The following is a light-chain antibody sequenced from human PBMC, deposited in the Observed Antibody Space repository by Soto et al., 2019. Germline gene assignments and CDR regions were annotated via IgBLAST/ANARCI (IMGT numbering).Light chain of an antibody. J-gene: IGKJ2*01. V-gene: IGKV4-1*01. CDR1: QSVLYSSHNKNY. CDR3: QQYESTPPT. CDR2: WAS. Sequence: DIVMPQSPDSLAVSLGERATINCKSSQSVLYSSHNKNYLAWYQQRPGQPPKLLIYWASTRESGVPDRFSGSGSGTDFTLTITSLQAEDVAVYYCQQYESTPPTFGQGTKLEIK.